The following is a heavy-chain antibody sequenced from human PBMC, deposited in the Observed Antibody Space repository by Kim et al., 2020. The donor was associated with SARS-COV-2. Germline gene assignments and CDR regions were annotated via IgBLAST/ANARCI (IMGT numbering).Heavy chain of an antibody. CDR1: GASISNYY. V-gene: IGHV4-59*13. Sequence: SETLSLTCTVSGASISNYYWNWIRQPPGKELEWMGYIFYSGTTNYNPSLKSRVTISLDTSKNQFSLKLTSVTDADTAVYFCARGGTNQLAQVWGQGTLVT. CDR3: ARGGTNQLAQV. J-gene: IGHJ4*02. D-gene: IGHD2-2*01. CDR2: IFYSGTT.